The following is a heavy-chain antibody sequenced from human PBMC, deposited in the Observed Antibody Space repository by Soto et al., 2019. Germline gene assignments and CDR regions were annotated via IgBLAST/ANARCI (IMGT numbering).Heavy chain of an antibody. CDR3: ARDRPENYYDSSGYYHY. CDR1: GYTFTTYG. J-gene: IGHJ4*02. V-gene: IGHV1-18*01. D-gene: IGHD3-22*01. Sequence: GASVKVSCKASGYTFTTYGFSWVRKPPGKGLEWMGWISAYNGNTNYAQKLQGRVTMTTDTSTSTAYMELRSLRSDDTAVYYCARDRPENYYDSSGYYHYWGQGTLVTVSS. CDR2: ISAYNGNT.